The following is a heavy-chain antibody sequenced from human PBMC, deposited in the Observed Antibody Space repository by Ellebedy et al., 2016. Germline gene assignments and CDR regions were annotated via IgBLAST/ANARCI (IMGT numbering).Heavy chain of an antibody. V-gene: IGHV1-46*01. CDR2: INPSGGST. D-gene: IGHD2-2*01. J-gene: IGHJ5*02. CDR1: GYTFTGYY. CDR3: ARESPDIVVVPAANWFNP. Sequence: ASVKVSCXASGYTFTGYYMHWVRQAPGQGLEWMGIINPSGGSTSYAQKFQGRVTMTRDTSISTAYMELSRLRSDDTAVYYCARESPDIVVVPAANWFNPWGQGTLVTVSS.